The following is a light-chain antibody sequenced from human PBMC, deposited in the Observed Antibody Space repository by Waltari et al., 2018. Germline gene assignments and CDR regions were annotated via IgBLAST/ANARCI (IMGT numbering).Light chain of an antibody. Sequence: ELVLTQSPGTLTLSPGERPTLSCRASQSVSSSYLAWYQQKPGQAPGLLIYGASSRATGIPDRFSGSGSGTDFTLTISRLEPEDFAVYYCQQYGSSPLTFGQGTKVEIK. V-gene: IGKV3-20*01. CDR2: GAS. J-gene: IGKJ1*01. CDR1: QSVSSSY. CDR3: QQYGSSPLT.